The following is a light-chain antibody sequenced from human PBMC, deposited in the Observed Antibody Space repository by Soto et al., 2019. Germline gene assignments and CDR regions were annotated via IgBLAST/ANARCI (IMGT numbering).Light chain of an antibody. CDR1: QSVSNY. CDR2: DAS. V-gene: IGKV3-11*02. CDR3: QQRRTWPWT. Sequence: ETVLTQSPATLSMSPGERANLSCRASQSVSNYLAWYQQKPGQAPRLLIYDASNRATSIPARFSCSRSGRDFTLTISRLEPEDFAVYYCQQRRTWPWTFGQGTKLEIK. J-gene: IGKJ2*01.